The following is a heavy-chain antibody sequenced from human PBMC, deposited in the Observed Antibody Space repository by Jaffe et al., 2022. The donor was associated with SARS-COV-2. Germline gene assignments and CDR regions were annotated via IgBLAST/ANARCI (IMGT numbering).Heavy chain of an antibody. CDR2: IYYAGST. CDR3: ARLPLNWNDGRAY. D-gene: IGHD1-1*01. Sequence: QLQLQESGPGLVKPSETLSLTCTVSGGSVSSTTSYWGWIRQPPGKGLEWIGTIYYAGSTYYNPSLKSRVTLSLDTSKNQFSLNLRSVTAADTAVYYCARLPLNWNDGRAYWGQGTLVTVSS. V-gene: IGHV4-39*01. CDR1: GGSVSSTTSY. J-gene: IGHJ4*02.